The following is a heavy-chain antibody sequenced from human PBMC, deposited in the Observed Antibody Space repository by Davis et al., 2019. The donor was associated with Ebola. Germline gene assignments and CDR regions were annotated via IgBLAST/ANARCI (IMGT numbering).Heavy chain of an antibody. CDR3: ARGLIGTKGDLREGY. CDR1: GFTFSDYY. CDR2: ISSSGSTI. V-gene: IGHV3-11*01. J-gene: IGHJ4*02. Sequence: GESLKISCAASGFTFSDYYMSWIRQAPGKGLEWVSYISSSGSTIYYADSVKGRFTISRDNAKNSLYLQMNSLRAEDTAVYYCARGLIGTKGDLREGYWGQGTLVTVSS. D-gene: IGHD2-2*01.